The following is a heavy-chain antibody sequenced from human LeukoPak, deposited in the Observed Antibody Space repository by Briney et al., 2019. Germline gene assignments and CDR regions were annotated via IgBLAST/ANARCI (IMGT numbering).Heavy chain of an antibody. CDR2: IYYSGST. V-gene: IGHV4-59*01. CDR1: GGSISSYY. CDR3: ARGGARGYADY. Sequence: SETRSLTCTVSGGSISSYYWSWIRQPPGKGLEWIGYIYYSGSTNYNPSLKSRVTISVDTSKNQFSLKLSSVTAADTAVYYCARGGARGYADYWGQGTLVTVSS. D-gene: IGHD5-18*01. J-gene: IGHJ4*02.